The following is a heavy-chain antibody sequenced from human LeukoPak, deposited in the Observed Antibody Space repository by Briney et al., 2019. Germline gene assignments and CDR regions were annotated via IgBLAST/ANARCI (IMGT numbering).Heavy chain of an antibody. CDR3: AKDGGAGVAAVYYYYYYYMDV. D-gene: IGHD2-15*01. CDR2: IRYDGSNK. CDR1: GFTFSSYG. J-gene: IGHJ6*03. V-gene: IGHV3-30*02. Sequence: GGSLRLSCAASGFTFSSYGMHWVRQAPGKGLEWVAFIRYDGSNKYYADSVKGRFTISRDNSKNTLYLQMNSLRAEDTAVYYCAKDGGAGVAAVYYYYYYYMDVWGKGTTVTISS.